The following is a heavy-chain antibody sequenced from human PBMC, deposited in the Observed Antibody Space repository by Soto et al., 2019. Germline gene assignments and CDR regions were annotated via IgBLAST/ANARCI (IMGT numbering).Heavy chain of an antibody. CDR2: IKNKATRYST. D-gene: IGHD2-8*01. V-gene: IGHV3-72*01. J-gene: IGHJ4*02. CDR3: ARIRLMGATNRERYFHY. Sequence: EVQLVESGGGLVQPGGSLRLSCAASGFTFSEHYMDWVRQAPGKGLEWVGRIKNKATRYSTEYAASVQGRFTISSDNSQISLYLQMNGVKTEDPAVYYCARIRLMGATNRERYFHYWGQGTLVTFSS. CDR1: GFTFSEHY.